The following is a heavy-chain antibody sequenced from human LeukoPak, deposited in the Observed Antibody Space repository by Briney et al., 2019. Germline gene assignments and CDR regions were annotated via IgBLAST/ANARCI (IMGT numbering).Heavy chain of an antibody. V-gene: IGHV3-23*01. CDR2: ISGSGGST. J-gene: IGHJ6*02. CDR1: GFTFSSYA. Sequence: GWSLRLSCAASGFTFSSYAMSWVRQAPGKGLEWVSAISGSGGSTYYADSVKGRFTISRDNSKNTLYLQMNSLRAEDTAVYYCAKATRYSSGWYEDGMDVWGQGTTVTVSS. CDR3: AKATRYSSGWYEDGMDV. D-gene: IGHD6-19*01.